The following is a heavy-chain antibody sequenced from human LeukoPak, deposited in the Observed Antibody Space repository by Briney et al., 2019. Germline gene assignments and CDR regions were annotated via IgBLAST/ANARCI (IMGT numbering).Heavy chain of an antibody. Sequence: ASVKVSCKVSGYTLTELSMHWVRQAPGKGLEWMGGFDPEDGETIYAQKFQGRVTMTEDTSTDTAYMELSSLRSEDTAVYYCATAPFYGSGSQLMYWGQGTLVTVSS. D-gene: IGHD3-10*01. J-gene: IGHJ4*02. CDR2: FDPEDGET. CDR1: GYTLTELS. V-gene: IGHV1-24*01. CDR3: ATAPFYGSGSQLMY.